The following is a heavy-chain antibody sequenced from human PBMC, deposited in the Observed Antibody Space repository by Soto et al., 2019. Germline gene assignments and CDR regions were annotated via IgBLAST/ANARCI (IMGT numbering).Heavy chain of an antibody. CDR2: IFSGGST. V-gene: IGHV3-66*01. J-gene: IGHJ4*02. CDR3: ARDRYPLDY. D-gene: IGHD1-1*01. Sequence: EVQLVESGGGLVQPGGSLRLSCAASGFTVSSNYMSWLRQAPEKGLEWVSVIFSGGSTYYADSVKGRFTISRDNSKNTLYLQMNSLRAEDTAVYYCARDRYPLDYWGQGTLVTVSS. CDR1: GFTVSSNY.